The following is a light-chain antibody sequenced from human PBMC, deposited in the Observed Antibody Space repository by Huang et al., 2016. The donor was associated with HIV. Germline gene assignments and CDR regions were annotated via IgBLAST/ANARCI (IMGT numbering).Light chain of an antibody. Sequence: EVVMTQSPATLSVSPGERATLSCRASQSVSSNLAWYQQKPGQAPRVLIYGASTRTTGIPDRVSGSGAGTDFNLIISSLQSEDFAVYYCQQYNNWPLTFGGGTTVAI. V-gene: IGKV3-15*01. CDR3: QQYNNWPLT. J-gene: IGKJ4*01. CDR1: QSVSSN. CDR2: GAS.